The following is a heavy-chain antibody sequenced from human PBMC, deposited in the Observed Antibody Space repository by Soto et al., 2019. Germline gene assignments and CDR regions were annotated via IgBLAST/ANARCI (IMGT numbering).Heavy chain of an antibody. CDR1: GFTFSNYG. D-gene: IGHD3-3*01. CDR2: IWYDGSNK. CDR3: ARHRGNYWADF. J-gene: IGHJ4*02. V-gene: IGHV3-33*01. Sequence: GGSLRLSCAASGFTFSNYGIHWVRQAPGKGLEWVAIIWYDGSNKYYADSVKGRFTISRDNSKNTVYLQMNSLSLEDTAVYYCARHRGNYWADFWGQATPVTVAS.